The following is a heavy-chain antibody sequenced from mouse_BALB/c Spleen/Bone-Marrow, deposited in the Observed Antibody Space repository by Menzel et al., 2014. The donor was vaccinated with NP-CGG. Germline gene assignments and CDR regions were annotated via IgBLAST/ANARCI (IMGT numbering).Heavy chain of an antibody. CDR2: INPGSGGT. Sequence: QVQLQQSGAELVRPGTSVKVSCKASGYAFTNYLIEWVKQRPGQGLEWIGVINPGSGGTNYNEKFKAKATLTADKSSSTAYMQLSSLTSDDSAVYFCARSLTGTSAMDYWGQGTSVTVSS. V-gene: IGHV1-54*01. J-gene: IGHJ4*01. CDR3: ARSLTGTSAMDY. D-gene: IGHD4-1*01. CDR1: GYAFTNYL.